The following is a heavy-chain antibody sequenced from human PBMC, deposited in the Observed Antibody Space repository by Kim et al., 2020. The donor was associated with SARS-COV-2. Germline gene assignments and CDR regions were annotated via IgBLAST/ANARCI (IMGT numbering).Heavy chain of an antibody. D-gene: IGHD3-3*01. J-gene: IGHJ6*02. Sequence: SETLSLTCTVSGGSISSSSYYWGWIRQPPGKGLEWIGSIYYSGSTYYNPSLKSRVTISVDTSKNQISLKLSSVTAADTAVYYCATQNDFWSGSYYYGMDVCGQETTVTVTS. V-gene: IGHV4-39*01. CDR1: GGSISSSSYY. CDR3: ATQNDFWSGSYYYGMDV. CDR2: IYYSGST.